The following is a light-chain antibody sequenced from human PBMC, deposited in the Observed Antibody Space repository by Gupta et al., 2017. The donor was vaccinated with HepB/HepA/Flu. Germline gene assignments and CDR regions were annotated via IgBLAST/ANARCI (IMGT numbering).Light chain of an antibody. CDR2: GAS. CDR1: QNVGTN. V-gene: IGKV3-15*01. Sequence: DTVGTPSPIILSVSPGDRVTLSCRTSQNVGTNLAWYQQQVGQAPRLLVFGASSRATGIPARFMGSGSETEFSLIISSLQSEDFALYFCQQYDRWPLSFGGGTRV. CDR3: QQYDRWPLS. J-gene: IGKJ4*01.